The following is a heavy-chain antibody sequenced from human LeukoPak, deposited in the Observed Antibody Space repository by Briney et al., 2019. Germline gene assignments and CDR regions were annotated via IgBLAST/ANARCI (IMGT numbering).Heavy chain of an antibody. J-gene: IGHJ4*02. Sequence: PGGSLRLSCAASGFTFSSYSMNWVRQAPGKGLEWVSYISSSSTIYYADSVKGRFTISRDNAKNSLYLQMNSLRAEDTAVYYCARAIKDGTGIDYWGQGTLVTVSS. CDR2: ISSSSTI. CDR3: ARAIKDGTGIDY. V-gene: IGHV3-48*04. D-gene: IGHD1-1*01. CDR1: GFTFSSYS.